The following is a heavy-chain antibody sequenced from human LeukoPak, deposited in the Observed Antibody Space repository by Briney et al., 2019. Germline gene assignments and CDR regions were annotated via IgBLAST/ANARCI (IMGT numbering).Heavy chain of an antibody. CDR2: ISGSGGST. CDR3: AGLVGRYSSGLYYYYFDY. Sequence: GGSLRLSCAASGFTFSSYAMSWVRQAPGKGLEWVSAISGSGGSTYYADSVKGRFTISRDNSKNTLYLQMNSLRAEDTAVYYCAGLVGRYSSGLYYYYFDYWGQGTLVTVSS. V-gene: IGHV3-23*01. J-gene: IGHJ4*02. CDR1: GFTFSSYA. D-gene: IGHD3-22*01.